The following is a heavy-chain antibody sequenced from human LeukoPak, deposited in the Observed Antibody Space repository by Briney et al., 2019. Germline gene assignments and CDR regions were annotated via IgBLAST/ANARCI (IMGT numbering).Heavy chain of an antibody. D-gene: IGHD5-12*01. CDR2: IYYSGGNT. J-gene: IGHJ4*02. CDR1: GFMFSNFA. V-gene: IGHV3-23*01. CDR3: AKLWEAGYDAYFDY. Sequence: GGSLRLSCAASGFMFSNFAMSWVRQAPGKGLEWVSTIYYSGGNTYSADSVKGRFTISRDNAKNTLYLQMNSLRAEDTAVYYCAKLWEAGYDAYFDYWGQGTLVTVSS.